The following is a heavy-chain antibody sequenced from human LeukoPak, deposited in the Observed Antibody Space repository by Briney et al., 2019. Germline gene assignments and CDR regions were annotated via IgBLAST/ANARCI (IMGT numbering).Heavy chain of an antibody. J-gene: IGHJ4*02. D-gene: IGHD3-22*01. V-gene: IGHV3-9*01. Sequence: PGGSLRLSCAASGFTFDDYAMHWVRQAPGKGLEWVSGISWNSGSIGYADSVKGRFTISRDNAKNSLYLQMNSLRAEDTALYYCAKVQYYDSSGPTDYWGQGTLVTVSS. CDR2: ISWNSGSI. CDR3: AKVQYYDSSGPTDY. CDR1: GFTFDDYA.